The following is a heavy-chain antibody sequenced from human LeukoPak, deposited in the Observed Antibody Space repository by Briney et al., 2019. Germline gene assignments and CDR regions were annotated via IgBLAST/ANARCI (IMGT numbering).Heavy chain of an antibody. V-gene: IGHV3-33*01. CDR3: ARDLFGSYCFDY. CDR2: IWYDGSNK. D-gene: IGHD3-10*01. J-gene: IGHJ4*02. Sequence: GRSLRLSCAASGFTFSSYGMHWVRQAPGKGLEWVAVIWYDGSNKYYADSVKGRFTISRDNSKNTLSLQMNSLRAEDTAVYYCARDLFGSYCFDYWGQGTLVTVSS. CDR1: GFTFSSYG.